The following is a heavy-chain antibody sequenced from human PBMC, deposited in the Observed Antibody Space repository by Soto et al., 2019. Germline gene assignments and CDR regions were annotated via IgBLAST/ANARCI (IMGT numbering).Heavy chain of an antibody. J-gene: IGHJ5*02. CDR3: AHSRITQQLALFDP. V-gene: IGHV2-5*02. CDR1: GFALSTSGVG. D-gene: IGHD6-13*01. CDR2: IYWDDDK. Sequence: SGPTLVNPTQTLTLTWTFSGFALSTSGVGVGWIRQPPGKALEWLALIYWDDDKRYSPSLKSRLTITKDTSKNQVVLTMTNMDPVDTATYYCAHSRITQQLALFDPWGQGTLVTVSS.